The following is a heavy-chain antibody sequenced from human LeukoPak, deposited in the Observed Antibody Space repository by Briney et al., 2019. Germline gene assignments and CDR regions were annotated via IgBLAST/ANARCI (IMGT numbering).Heavy chain of an antibody. Sequence: SETLSLTCTVSGGSISSYYWSWIRQPPGKGLEWIGYIYYSGSTNYNPSLKSRVTISVDTSKNQFSLKLSSVTAADTAVYYCARAKVYYYYMDVWGKGTTVTVSS. CDR2: IYYSGST. CDR3: ARAKVYYYYMDV. J-gene: IGHJ6*03. CDR1: GGSISSYY. V-gene: IGHV4-59*12.